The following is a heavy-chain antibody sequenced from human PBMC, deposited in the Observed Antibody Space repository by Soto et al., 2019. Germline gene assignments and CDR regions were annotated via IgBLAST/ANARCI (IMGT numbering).Heavy chain of an antibody. D-gene: IGHD6-6*01. Sequence: QVQLQESGPGLVKPSQTLSLTCTVSGASMSSSGYYWTWIRQSPEKGLEWIGYIYYSGSTYYNPSLESRVAISLDTSRSQFSLTLHSVTAADTAIYYCARDRHNNFFDPWGQGTLVTVSS. J-gene: IGHJ5*02. CDR1: GASMSSSGYY. CDR2: IYYSGST. V-gene: IGHV4-31*03. CDR3: ARDRHNNFFDP.